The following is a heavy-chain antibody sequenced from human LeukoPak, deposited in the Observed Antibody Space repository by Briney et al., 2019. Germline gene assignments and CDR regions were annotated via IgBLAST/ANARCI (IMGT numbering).Heavy chain of an antibody. V-gene: IGHV4-30-4*07. CDR1: GGSISRGGYS. Sequence: SETLSLTCAVSGGSISRGGYSWSWIRQPPGKGLEWIGYIYYSGSTYYNPSLKSRVTISVDTSKNQFSLKLSSVTAADTAVYYCARDPNYYGSGSYVGWSDPWGQGTLVTVSS. J-gene: IGHJ5*02. D-gene: IGHD3-10*01. CDR3: ARDPNYYGSGSYVGWSDP. CDR2: IYYSGST.